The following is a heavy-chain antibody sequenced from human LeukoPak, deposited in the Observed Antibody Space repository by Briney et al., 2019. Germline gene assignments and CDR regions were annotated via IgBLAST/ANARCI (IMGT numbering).Heavy chain of an antibody. J-gene: IGHJ4*02. Sequence: GGSLRLSCAASGFTFSGHYMHWVRQAPGKGLVWVSHIKGDGSDTRYADSVEGRFIISRDNAKNTLYLQMNSLRAEDTGVYFCARDHRWSYGYWGQGTLVTVSS. CDR3: ARDHRWSYGY. CDR2: IKGDGSDT. V-gene: IGHV3-74*01. CDR1: GFTFSGHY. D-gene: IGHD5-18*01.